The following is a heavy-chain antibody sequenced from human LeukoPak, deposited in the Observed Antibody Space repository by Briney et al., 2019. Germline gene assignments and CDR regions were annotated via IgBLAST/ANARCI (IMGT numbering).Heavy chain of an antibody. Sequence: PGRSLRLSCAASGFTFSNYAFHWVRQAPGKGLEWVAVISYDGNNKYYADSVKGRFTISRDNSKNTLYVQMNSLRAEDTAAYYCARLTSPAASDFWGRGTLVTVSS. CDR3: ARLTSPAASDF. CDR2: ISYDGNNK. J-gene: IGHJ4*02. CDR1: GFTFSNYA. D-gene: IGHD2-2*01. V-gene: IGHV3-30*04.